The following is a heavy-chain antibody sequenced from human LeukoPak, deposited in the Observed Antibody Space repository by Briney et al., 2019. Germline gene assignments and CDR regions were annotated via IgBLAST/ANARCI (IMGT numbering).Heavy chain of an antibody. CDR1: GFTFSSYG. CDR2: ISGSGGST. D-gene: IGHD3-16*02. V-gene: IGHV3-23*01. Sequence: GGTLRLSCAASGFTFSSYGMSWVRQAPGKGLEWVSAISGSGGSTYYADSVKGRFTISRDNAKNTLYLQMNSLRAEDTAVYYCAKDSYYDYVWGSYRYTNQFDYWGQGTLVTVSS. CDR3: AKDSYYDYVWGSYRYTNQFDY. J-gene: IGHJ4*02.